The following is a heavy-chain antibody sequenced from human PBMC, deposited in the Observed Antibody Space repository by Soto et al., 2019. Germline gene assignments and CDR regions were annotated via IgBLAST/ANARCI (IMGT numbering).Heavy chain of an antibody. D-gene: IGHD2-21*02. CDR1: GYTFSNYG. V-gene: IGHV1-18*01. CDR3: ARVKFGDPFDF. J-gene: IGHJ4*02. CDR2: FNPANQNT. Sequence: QVQLVQSGTEVKRPGASVKVSCKASGYTFSNYGVSWMRQAPGQGLKWVGWFNPANQNTNYEQKFQDTVSMTADTATSTAYMELRGLSSDDTAVYYCARVKFGDPFDFWGQGTLVTVSS.